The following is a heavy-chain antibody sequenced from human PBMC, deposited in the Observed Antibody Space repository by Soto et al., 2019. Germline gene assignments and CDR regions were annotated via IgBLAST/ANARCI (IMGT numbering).Heavy chain of an antibody. CDR3: AKDQYSGSSAPSTFDP. Sequence: GGSLRLSCAASGFTFSSYAMSWVRQAPGKGLEWVSAISGSGGSTYYADSVKGRFTISRDNSKNTLYLQMNSLRAEDTAVYYCAKDQYSGSSAPSTFDPWGQGTLVTVSS. CDR1: GFTFSSYA. V-gene: IGHV3-23*01. D-gene: IGHD6-6*01. J-gene: IGHJ5*02. CDR2: ISGSGGST.